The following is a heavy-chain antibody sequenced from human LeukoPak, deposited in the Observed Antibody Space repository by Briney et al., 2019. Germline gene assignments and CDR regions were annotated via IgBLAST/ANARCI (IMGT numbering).Heavy chain of an antibody. D-gene: IGHD6-19*01. CDR1: GYSFTGYY. Sequence: ASVKVSCKASGYSFTGYYMHWVRQGLGQGLEWMGRINPNSGGTNYAQKFQGRVTLTRDTYISTASLELSRLRSDDTAVYYCARMKQGLVASNTFDYWGQGTLVTVSS. V-gene: IGHV1-2*06. CDR2: INPNSGGT. J-gene: IGHJ4*02. CDR3: ARMKQGLVASNTFDY.